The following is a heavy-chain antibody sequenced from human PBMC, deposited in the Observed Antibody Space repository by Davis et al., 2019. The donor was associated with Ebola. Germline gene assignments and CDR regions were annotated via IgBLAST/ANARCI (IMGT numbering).Heavy chain of an antibody. J-gene: IGHJ4*02. V-gene: IGHV3-48*04. D-gene: IGHD6-19*01. CDR1: GFTFSSYS. Sequence: GESLKISCAASGFTFSSYSMNWVRQAPGKGLEWVSYISSSSSTIYYADSVKGRFTISRDNAKNSLYLQMNSLRAEDTAVYYCARYYRAVAGNFDYWGQGTLVTVSS. CDR2: ISSSSSTI. CDR3: ARYYRAVAGNFDY.